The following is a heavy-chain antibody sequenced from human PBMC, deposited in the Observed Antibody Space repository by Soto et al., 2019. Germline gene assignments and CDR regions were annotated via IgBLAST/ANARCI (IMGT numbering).Heavy chain of an antibody. CDR1: GFTLGSHR. J-gene: IGHJ5*02. CDR2: IDTDGGGT. V-gene: IGHV3-74*01. CDR3: ASVFDL. Sequence: DVQLVESGGGLVQPGGSLRVSCAASGFTLGSHRIHWVRQAPGKGLEWVSRIDTDGGGTSYADSVKGRFTISTDNAKNTGYLQRNGLRAADTAVYYCASVFDLWGQGTLVTVSS.